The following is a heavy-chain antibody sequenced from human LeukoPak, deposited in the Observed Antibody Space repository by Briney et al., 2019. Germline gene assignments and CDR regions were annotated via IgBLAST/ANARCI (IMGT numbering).Heavy chain of an antibody. CDR1: GGTFSSCA. J-gene: IGHJ4*02. CDR2: IIPIFGTA. Sequence: SVKVSCKASGGTFSSCAISWVRQAPGQGLEWMGGIIPIFGTANYAQKFQGRVTITADESTSTAYMELSSLRSEDTAVYYCARSAEVVVAMVRGVIPFDYWGQGTLVTVSS. V-gene: IGHV1-69*13. CDR3: ARSAEVVVAMVRGVIPFDY. D-gene: IGHD3-10*01.